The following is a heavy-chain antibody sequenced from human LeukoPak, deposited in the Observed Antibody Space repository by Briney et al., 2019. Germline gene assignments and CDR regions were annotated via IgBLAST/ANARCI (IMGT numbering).Heavy chain of an antibody. Sequence: GGSLRLSCAASGFTFSDYYMSWIRQAPGKGLEWVSAISGSGGSTYYADSVKGRFTISRDNSKNTLYLQMNSLRAEDTAVYYCAKKIQARRSEAYYYYGMDVWGQGTTVTVSS. D-gene: IGHD1-14*01. J-gene: IGHJ6*02. CDR3: AKKIQARRSEAYYYYGMDV. CDR2: ISGSGGST. CDR1: GFTFSDYY. V-gene: IGHV3-23*01.